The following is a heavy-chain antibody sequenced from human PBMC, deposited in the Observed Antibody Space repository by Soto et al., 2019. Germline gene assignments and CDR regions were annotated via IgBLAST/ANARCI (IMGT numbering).Heavy chain of an antibody. J-gene: IGHJ6*02. CDR3: AREDIVVFNTMDV. CDR1: GLTFSRYW. D-gene: IGHD2-2*01. V-gene: IGHV3-7*03. CDR2: IKEDGSEE. Sequence: EVQLVESGGGLVQPGGSLRLSCAASGLTFSRYWMSWVRQAPGKGLEWVANIKEDGSEENYVDSLKGRFTISRDNAKNSLYLQMNSLRAEDTAIYYCAREDIVVFNTMDVWGQGTTVTVSS.